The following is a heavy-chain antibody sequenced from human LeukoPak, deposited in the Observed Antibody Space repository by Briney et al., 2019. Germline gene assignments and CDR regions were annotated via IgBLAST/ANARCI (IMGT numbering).Heavy chain of an antibody. D-gene: IGHD2-21*01. J-gene: IGHJ1*01. CDR1: GFTFSSNW. CDR2: INEDGSTT. CDR3: FMAVISGIEYFQN. V-gene: IGHV3-74*01. Sequence: GGSLRLSCAASGFTFSSNWMHWVRQAPGKGLVWVSRINEDGSTTNYADSVKGRSTIFRDNAKNTLYLQMNSLKTEDTAVYYCFMAVISGIEYFQNWGQGTLVTVSS.